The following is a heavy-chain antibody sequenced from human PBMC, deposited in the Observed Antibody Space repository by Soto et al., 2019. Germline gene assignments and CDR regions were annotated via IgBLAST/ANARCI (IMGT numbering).Heavy chain of an antibody. V-gene: IGHV1-69*01. J-gene: IGHJ5*02. CDR3: ARVVLGYCSNTSFQYNWFDP. CDR1: GGTFSSYA. D-gene: IGHD2-2*01. CDR2: IILIFGTA. Sequence: QVQLVQSGAEVKKPGSSVKVSCKAYGGTFSSYAINWVRQTPGQGLEWMGGIILIFGTANYAQRCQGRVTMTADRSTSAAYRELGSVRSDDTAVYYCARVVLGYCSNTSFQYNWFDPWGVGTLVTVS.